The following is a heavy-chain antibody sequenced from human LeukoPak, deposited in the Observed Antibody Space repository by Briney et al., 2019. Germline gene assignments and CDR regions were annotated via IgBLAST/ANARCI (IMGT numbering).Heavy chain of an antibody. D-gene: IGHD1-26*01. CDR2: ISSGGNTK. Sequence: PGGSLRLSCAASGFTFSSYEMNWVRQAPGKELEWVSYISSGGNTKYYADSVKGRFTISRDNAKNSLYLQMNSLRAEDTAVYYCARDDAMGASIDYWGQGTLVTVSS. J-gene: IGHJ4*02. V-gene: IGHV3-48*03. CDR1: GFTFSSYE. CDR3: ARDDAMGASIDY.